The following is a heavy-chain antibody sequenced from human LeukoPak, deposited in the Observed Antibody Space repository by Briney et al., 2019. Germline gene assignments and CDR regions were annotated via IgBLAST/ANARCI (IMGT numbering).Heavy chain of an antibody. Sequence: SKTLSLTCTVSGGSISSYYWSWIRQPPGKGLEWIGYIYYSGSTNYNPSLKGRVTMTVDTSKNQFSLNLNSVTAADTAVYYCARNSYYDNSGEGVFDIWGQGTMVTVSS. CDR1: GGSISSYY. CDR3: ARNSYYDNSGEGVFDI. J-gene: IGHJ3*02. CDR2: IYYSGST. V-gene: IGHV4-59*12. D-gene: IGHD3-22*01.